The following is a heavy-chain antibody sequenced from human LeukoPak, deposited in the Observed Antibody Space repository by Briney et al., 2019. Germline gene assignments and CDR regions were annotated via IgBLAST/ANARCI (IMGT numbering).Heavy chain of an antibody. CDR2: ISGSGGST. CDR3: AKDRTVAGHFLDY. CDR1: GFTFSSYA. V-gene: IGHV3-23*01. D-gene: IGHD6-19*01. J-gene: IGHJ4*02. Sequence: GGSLRFSCAASGFTFSSYAMSWVRQAPGKGLEWVSAISGSGGSTYYADSVKGRFTISRDNSKNTLYLQMNSLRAEDTAVYYCAKDRTVAGHFLDYWGQGTLVTVSS.